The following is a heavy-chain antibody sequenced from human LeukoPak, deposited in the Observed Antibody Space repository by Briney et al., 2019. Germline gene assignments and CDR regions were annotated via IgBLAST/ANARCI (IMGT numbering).Heavy chain of an antibody. V-gene: IGHV4-34*01. J-gene: IGHJ2*01. Sequence: SETLSLTCNVLGGSFTGYHWSWFRQTPGKGLEWIGEVNPNGRIDYNPSFESRVTISVDTTKNQFSLKVTSVTAADTAVYYCARGYWYFDLWGRGTLVTVSS. CDR1: GGSFTGYH. CDR2: VNPNGRI. CDR3: ARGYWYFDL.